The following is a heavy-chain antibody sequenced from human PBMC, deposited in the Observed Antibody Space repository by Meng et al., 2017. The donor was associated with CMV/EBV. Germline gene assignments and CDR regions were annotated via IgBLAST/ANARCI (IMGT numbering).Heavy chain of an antibody. Sequence: GSLRLSCTVSGGSVSSGSYYWSWIRQPPGKGLEWIGYIYYSGSTNYNPSLKSRVTISVDTSKNQFSLKLSSVTAADTAVYYCARQHSSGWLSGWFDPWGQGTLVTVSS. CDR1: GGSVSSGSYY. CDR2: IYYSGST. CDR3: ARQHSSGWLSGWFDP. J-gene: IGHJ5*02. D-gene: IGHD6-19*01. V-gene: IGHV4-61*01.